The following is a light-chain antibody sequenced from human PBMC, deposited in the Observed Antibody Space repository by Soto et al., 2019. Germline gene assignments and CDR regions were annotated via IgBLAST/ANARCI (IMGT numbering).Light chain of an antibody. J-gene: IGKJ1*01. CDR3: QQSYNTPRT. Sequence: DIQMTQSPSSLSASVGDRVTITCRASQTISSSLNWYQQKPGKAPKLLIYDASSLQSGVPSRFSGSGSVTDFTLTISNLQPEDFATYYCQQSYNTPRTVGQGTKVEIK. V-gene: IGKV1-39*01. CDR2: DAS. CDR1: QTISSS.